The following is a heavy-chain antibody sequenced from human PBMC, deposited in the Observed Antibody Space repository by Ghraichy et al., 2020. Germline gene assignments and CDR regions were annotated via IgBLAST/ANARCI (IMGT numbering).Heavy chain of an antibody. CDR3: AREYYDFWSGYYKDYYYGMDV. D-gene: IGHD3-3*01. CDR1: GGSISSYY. V-gene: IGHV4-4*07. Sequence: SETLSLTCTVSGGSISSYYWSWIRQPAGKGLEWIGRIYTSGSTNYNPSLKSRVTMSVDTSKNQFSLKLSSVTAADTAVYYCAREYYDFWSGYYKDYYYGMDVWGQGTTVTVSS. J-gene: IGHJ6*02. CDR2: IYTSGST.